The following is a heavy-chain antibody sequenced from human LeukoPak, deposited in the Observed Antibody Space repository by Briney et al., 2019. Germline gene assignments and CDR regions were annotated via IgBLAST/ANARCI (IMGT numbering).Heavy chain of an antibody. Sequence: SGPTLVIPTQTLTLSCTFSEFSLNAIGVGVGWIRHPPGKALGWLALIYLDGDERYSPSLNSRLAITKDTSQNQVLLTMTNMAPEDTATYYCAHRLDRWSDNGSPDYLDYWGQGILVTVPS. CDR3: AHRLDRWSDNGSPDYLDY. J-gene: IGHJ4*02. CDR2: IYLDGDE. V-gene: IGHV2-5*02. CDR1: EFSLNAIGVG. D-gene: IGHD1-26*01.